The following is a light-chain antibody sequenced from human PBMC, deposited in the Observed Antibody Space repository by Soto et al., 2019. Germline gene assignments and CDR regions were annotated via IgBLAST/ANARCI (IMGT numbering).Light chain of an antibody. CDR3: SSWDDSLNGPWV. V-gene: IGLV1-44*01. Sequence: QSVLTQPPSASGAPGQRVTISCSGSRSNIGTNTVNWYQQLPGTAPKLLIYRNDQRPSGVPDRFSGSKSGTSASLAITGLQSEDEADYYCSSWDDSLNGPWVFGGGTKLTVL. J-gene: IGLJ3*02. CDR1: RSNIGTNT. CDR2: RND.